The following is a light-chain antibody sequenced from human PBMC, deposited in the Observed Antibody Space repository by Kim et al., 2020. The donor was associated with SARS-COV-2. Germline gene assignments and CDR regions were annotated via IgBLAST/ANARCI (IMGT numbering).Light chain of an antibody. CDR3: HQYDSIPFT. J-gene: IGKJ2*01. CDR2: WAS. Sequence: RATIHCKSSQSVLYSSDNRNYLAWYQQKPGQPPKLLIYWASTRESGVPDRFSGSGSGTDFTLTISSLQAEDVAVYYCHQYDSIPFTFGQGTKLEI. V-gene: IGKV4-1*01. CDR1: QSVLYSSDNRNY.